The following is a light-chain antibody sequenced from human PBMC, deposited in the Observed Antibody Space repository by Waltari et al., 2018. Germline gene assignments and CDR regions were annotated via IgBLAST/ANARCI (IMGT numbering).Light chain of an antibody. CDR3: QQHGSSPYT. CDR1: QSVSKNY. Sequence: EIVLTQSPDTLSLSPGARAALSCRASQSVSKNYLAWYQQKPGQAPRLLISVASSRATGIPDRFSGSGSGTDFTLTISRLEPEDFAVYYCQQHGSSPYTFGQGTKLEIK. J-gene: IGKJ2*01. V-gene: IGKV3-20*01. CDR2: VAS.